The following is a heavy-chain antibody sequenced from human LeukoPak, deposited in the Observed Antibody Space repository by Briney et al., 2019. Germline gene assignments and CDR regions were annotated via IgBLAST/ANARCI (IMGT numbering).Heavy chain of an antibody. D-gene: IGHD3-10*01. CDR1: GYTFTGYY. Sequence: ASVKVSCKASGYTFTGYYMHWVRQAPGQGLEWMGWINPNSGGTNYAQKFQGRVTMTRDTSISTAYMELSRLRSDDTAVHYCARGRPSPVIRITMVRQDAFDIWGQGTMVTVSS. CDR2: INPNSGGT. CDR3: ARGRPSPVIRITMVRQDAFDI. J-gene: IGHJ3*02. V-gene: IGHV1-2*02.